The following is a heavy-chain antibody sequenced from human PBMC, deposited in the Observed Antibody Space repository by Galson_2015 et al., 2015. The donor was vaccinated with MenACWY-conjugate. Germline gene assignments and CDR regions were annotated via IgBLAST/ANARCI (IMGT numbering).Heavy chain of an antibody. D-gene: IGHD4-17*01. Sequence: LSLTCTVSGASMSNYSWTWIRQSPGKGLEWIGHIYHSGATNYNPSLQSRVTISADAFKDQISLNLASVSAADTAVYYCARRATTGWFDPWGQGTQVTVSS. V-gene: IGHV4-59*13. CDR1: GASMSNYS. J-gene: IGHJ5*02. CDR2: IYHSGAT. CDR3: ARRATTGWFDP.